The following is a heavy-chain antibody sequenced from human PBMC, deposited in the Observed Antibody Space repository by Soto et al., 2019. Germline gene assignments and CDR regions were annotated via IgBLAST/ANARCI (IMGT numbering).Heavy chain of an antibody. CDR1: SGSISSSTW. CDR2: IYHSGSI. D-gene: IGHD3-10*01. V-gene: IGHV4-4*02. J-gene: IGHJ4*02. Sequence: QVQLQESGPGQVKPSGTLSLTCAVSSGSISSSTWWSWVRQPPGRGLEWIGEIYHSGSINYNPSLASRVTISVDKSKNQFSLKLSSVTAADTAVYYCARRSPRGDHFDSWGQGTLVTVSS. CDR3: ARRSPRGDHFDS.